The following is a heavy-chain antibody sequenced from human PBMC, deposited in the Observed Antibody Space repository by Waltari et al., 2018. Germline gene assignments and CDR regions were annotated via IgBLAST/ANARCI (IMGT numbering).Heavy chain of an antibody. J-gene: IGHJ4*02. Sequence: QVQLVQSGAEVKKPGSSVKVSCKASGGTFSSYAIRWVRQAPGQGLEWMGGIIPIVGTANYAQKFQGRVTITADKSTSTAYMELSSLRSEDTAVYYCARSGITYYYDSSGYYYFDYWGQGTLVTVSS. CDR1: GGTFSSYA. CDR3: ARSGITYYYDSSGYYYFDY. CDR2: IIPIVGTA. V-gene: IGHV1-69*14. D-gene: IGHD3-22*01.